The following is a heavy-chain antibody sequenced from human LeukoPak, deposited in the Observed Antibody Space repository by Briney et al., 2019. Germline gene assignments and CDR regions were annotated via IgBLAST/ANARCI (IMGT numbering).Heavy chain of an antibody. CDR2: ISHTIDI. Sequence: GGSLRLSCAASGFTFSSFEVNWVRQAPGKGLEWISHISHTIDINYADSVKGRFTISRDNAKNSQYLQMTSLRAQDTGIYYCARSSGSYRLFDSWGQGTLVIVCS. V-gene: IGHV3-48*03. CDR3: ARSSGSYRLFDS. CDR1: GFTFSSFE. J-gene: IGHJ4*02. D-gene: IGHD3-22*01.